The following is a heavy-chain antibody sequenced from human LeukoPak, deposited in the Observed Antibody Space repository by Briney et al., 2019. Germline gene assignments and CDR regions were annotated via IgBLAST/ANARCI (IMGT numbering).Heavy chain of an antibody. D-gene: IGHD5-24*01. CDR1: GFTFSNAY. J-gene: IGHJ4*02. Sequence: GGSLRLSCAASGFTFSNAYMNWVRQAPGKGLEWVSAISGSGGSTYYADSVRGRFTISRDNSKNTLHLQMNSLRAEDTAVYYCAKDKDVEMATIFDYWGQGTLVTVSS. V-gene: IGHV3-23*01. CDR3: AKDKDVEMATIFDY. CDR2: ISGSGGST.